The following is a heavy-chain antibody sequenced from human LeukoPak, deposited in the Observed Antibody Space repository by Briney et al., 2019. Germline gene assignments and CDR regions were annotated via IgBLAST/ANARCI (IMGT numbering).Heavy chain of an antibody. V-gene: IGHV3-30-3*01. D-gene: IGHD1-26*01. J-gene: IGHJ4*02. CDR2: ISYDGSNK. Sequence: GGSLRLSCAASGFTFSSYAMHWVRQAPGKGLEWVAVISYDGSNKYYADSVKGRFTISRDNSKNTLYLQMNSLRAEDTAVYYCARGAIVGANFDYWGQGTLVTVSS. CDR3: ARGAIVGANFDY. CDR1: GFTFSSYA.